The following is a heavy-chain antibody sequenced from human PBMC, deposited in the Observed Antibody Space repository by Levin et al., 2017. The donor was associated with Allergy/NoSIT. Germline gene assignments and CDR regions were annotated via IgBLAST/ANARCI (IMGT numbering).Heavy chain of an antibody. CDR1: GFTFSSYA. V-gene: IGHV3-23*01. CDR3: AKDLGISYGSNEFDY. Sequence: PGGSLRLSCAASGFTFSSYAMTWVRQAPGKGLEWVSTISGTGGSTYYADSVKGRSIISRDNSKNTLYLQMNSLRAEDTALYYCAKDLGISYGSNEFDYWGQGTLVTVSS. D-gene: IGHD5-18*01. J-gene: IGHJ4*02. CDR2: ISGTGGST.